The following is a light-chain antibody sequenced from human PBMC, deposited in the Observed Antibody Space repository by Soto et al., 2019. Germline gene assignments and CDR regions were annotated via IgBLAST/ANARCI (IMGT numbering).Light chain of an antibody. Sequence: DIQMTQSPSTLSASVGDRVTITCRASQSISTLLAWYQQKPGRAPTLLIYKASSLETGVPSRFSGSGSGTDFTLIISSLQPDDFATYYCQQYNRYPLTFGQGTRLEIK. V-gene: IGKV1-5*03. J-gene: IGKJ5*01. CDR1: QSISTL. CDR3: QQYNRYPLT. CDR2: KAS.